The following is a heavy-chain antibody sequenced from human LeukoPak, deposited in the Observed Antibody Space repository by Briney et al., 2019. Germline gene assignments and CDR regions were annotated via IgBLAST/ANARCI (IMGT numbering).Heavy chain of an antibody. CDR1: GFTFSSYG. D-gene: IGHD6-19*01. CDR3: AKADTLSIAVAD. V-gene: IGHV3-30*02. Sequence: GGSLRLSCAASGFTFSSYGMHWARQAPGKGLEWVAFIRYDGSNKYYADSVKGRFTISRDNSKNTLYLQMNSLRAEDTAVYYCAKADTLSIAVADWGQGTLVTVSS. CDR2: IRYDGSNK. J-gene: IGHJ4*02.